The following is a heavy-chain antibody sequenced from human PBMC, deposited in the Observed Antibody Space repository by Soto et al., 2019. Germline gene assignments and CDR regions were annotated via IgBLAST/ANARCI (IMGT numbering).Heavy chain of an antibody. J-gene: IGHJ4*02. V-gene: IGHV4-59*08. D-gene: IGHD6-13*01. CDR3: SRGVSGAAAGPHYFDY. Sequence: PSETLSLTCTVSGGSISSYYWSWIRQPPGKGLEWIGYIYYSGSTNYNPSLKSRVTISVDTSKNQFSLKLSSVTAADTAVYYCSRGVSGAAAGPHYFDYWGQGTLVTVSS. CDR1: GGSISSYY. CDR2: IYYSGST.